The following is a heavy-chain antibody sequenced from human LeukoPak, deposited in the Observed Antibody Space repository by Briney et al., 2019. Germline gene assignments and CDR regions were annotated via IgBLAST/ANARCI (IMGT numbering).Heavy chain of an antibody. CDR3: ARGQRLYDSSGYYYPRTRAYWFDP. V-gene: IGHV6-1*01. CDR1: GDSVSSNSAA. CDR2: TYYRSKWYN. Sequence: SQTLSLTCAISGDSVSSNSAAWNWIRQSPSRGLEWLGRTYYRSKWYNDYAVSVKSRITINPDTSKNQFSLQLNSVTPEDTAVYYCARGQRLYDSSGYYYPRTRAYWFDPWGQGTLVTVSS. D-gene: IGHD3-22*01. J-gene: IGHJ5*02.